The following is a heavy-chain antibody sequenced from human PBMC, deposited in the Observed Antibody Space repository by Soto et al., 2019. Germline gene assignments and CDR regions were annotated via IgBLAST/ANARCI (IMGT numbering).Heavy chain of an antibody. CDR2: INYVGRTS. J-gene: IGHJ4*02. CDR1: GDSMSGFY. Sequence: PSETLSLTCTVSGDSMSGFYWSWIRQTPGKGLEWIGYINYVGRTSYYSPSLQSRVTISLDSSKNQFSLILSSVTAADTAVFFCARFRRNYFDYWGQGTQGTVSS. CDR3: ARFRRNYFDY. V-gene: IGHV4-59*01. D-gene: IGHD3-10*01.